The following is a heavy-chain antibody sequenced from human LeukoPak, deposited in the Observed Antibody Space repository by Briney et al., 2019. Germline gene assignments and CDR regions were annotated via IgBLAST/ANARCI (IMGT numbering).Heavy chain of an antibody. V-gene: IGHV3-30-3*01. CDR1: GFTLSNYA. CDR2: ISYDGSNK. D-gene: IGHD6-19*01. CDR3: ARDTEQWLIHEAFDI. J-gene: IGHJ3*02. Sequence: QPGRSLRLSCTASGFTLSNYAIHWVRQAPGKGLEWVAVISYDGSNKYYADSVKGRFTISRDNSKNTLYLQINSLRAEDTAVYYCARDTEQWLIHEAFDIWGQGTLVTVSS.